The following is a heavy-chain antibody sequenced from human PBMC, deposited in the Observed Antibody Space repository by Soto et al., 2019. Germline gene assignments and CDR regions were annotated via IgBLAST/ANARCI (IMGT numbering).Heavy chain of an antibody. J-gene: IGHJ4*02. V-gene: IGHV3-30-3*01. CDR2: ISYDGSNK. Sequence: QVQLVESGGGVDQPGRSLRLSCAASGFTFSSYAMHWVRQAPGKGLEWVAVISYDGSNKYYADSVKGRFTISRDNSKNTLYLQMNSLRAEDTAVYYCARETYGLDYWGQGTLVTVSS. CDR3: ARETYGLDY. CDR1: GFTFSSYA. D-gene: IGHD3-10*01.